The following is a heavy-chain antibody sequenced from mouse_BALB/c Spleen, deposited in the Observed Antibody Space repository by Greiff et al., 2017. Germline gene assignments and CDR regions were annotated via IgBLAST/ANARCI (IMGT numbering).Heavy chain of an antibody. CDR1: GFTFSSFG. CDR3: ARNLDRYGAWFAY. Sequence: EVHLVESGGGLVQPGGSRKLSCAASGFTFSSFGMHWVRQAPEKGLEWVAYISSGSSTIYYADTVKGRFTISRDNPKNTLFLQMTSLRSEDTAMYYCARNLDRYGAWFAYWGQGTLVTVSA. J-gene: IGHJ3*01. V-gene: IGHV5-17*02. CDR2: ISSGSSTI. D-gene: IGHD2-14*01.